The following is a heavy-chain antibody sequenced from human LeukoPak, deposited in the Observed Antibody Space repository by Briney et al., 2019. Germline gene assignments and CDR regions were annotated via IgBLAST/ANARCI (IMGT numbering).Heavy chain of an antibody. Sequence: SSETLSLTCTFSGGSISSYHWNWIRQPQGEGLEWIGYIYYSGSTNYNPSLKSRVTISVDTSKNQFSLKLSSVTAADTAVYYCARGGDPLVYYYGMDVWGQGTTVTVSS. CDR1: GGSISSYH. J-gene: IGHJ6*02. CDR2: IYYSGST. CDR3: ARGGDPLVYYYGMDV. V-gene: IGHV4-59*01. D-gene: IGHD3-9*01.